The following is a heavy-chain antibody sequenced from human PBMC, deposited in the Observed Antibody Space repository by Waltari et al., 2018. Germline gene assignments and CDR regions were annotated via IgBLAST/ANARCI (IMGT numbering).Heavy chain of an antibody. CDR3: ARSTVTTWYYFDY. CDR2: IYSGGST. D-gene: IGHD4-17*01. CDR1: GFTVSSNY. V-gene: IGHV3-53*01. J-gene: IGHJ4*02. Sequence: EVQLVESGGGLIQPGGSLRLSCAASGFTVSSNYMSWFRQAPGKGLEWVSVIYSGGSTYYADSVKGRFTISRDNSKNTLYLQMNSLRAEDTAVYYCARSTVTTWYYFDYWGQGTLVTVSS.